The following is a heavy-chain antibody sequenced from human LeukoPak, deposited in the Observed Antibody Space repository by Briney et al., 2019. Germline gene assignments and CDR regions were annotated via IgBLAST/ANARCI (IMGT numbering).Heavy chain of an antibody. V-gene: IGHV4-59*01. J-gene: IGHJ3*02. D-gene: IGHD3-22*01. Sequence: SQTLSLTCTVSGGSISIYYWSWIRQPPGKGLEWIGYIYDSGSTNYNPSLKSRVTISVDTSKNQFSLKLSSVTAADTAVYYCACLTTADAFDIWGQGTMVTVSS. CDR3: ACLTTADAFDI. CDR2: IYDSGST. CDR1: GGSISIYY.